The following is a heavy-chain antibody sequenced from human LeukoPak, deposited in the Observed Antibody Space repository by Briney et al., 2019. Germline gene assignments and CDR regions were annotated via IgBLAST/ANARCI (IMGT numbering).Heavy chain of an antibody. D-gene: IGHD3-9*01. CDR3: ARELVLRYFDWLLSEDYYYYMDV. CDR2: INPNSGGT. CDR1: GYTFTGYY. V-gene: IGHV1-2*02. J-gene: IGHJ6*03. Sequence: GASVKVSCKASGYTFTGYYMHWVRQAPGQGLEWMGWINPNSGGTNYAQKFQGRVTMTRDTSISTAYMELSRLRSDDTAVYYCARELVLRYFDWLLSEDYYYYMDVWGKGTTVTISS.